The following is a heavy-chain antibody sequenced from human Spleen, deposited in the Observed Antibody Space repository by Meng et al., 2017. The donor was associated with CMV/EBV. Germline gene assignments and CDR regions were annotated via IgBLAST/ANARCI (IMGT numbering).Heavy chain of an antibody. CDR3: ARDWALGCSSTSCYFP. CDR1: GYNFTGYY. D-gene: IGHD2-2*01. Sequence: ASVKVSCKASGYNFTGYYIYWVRQAPGQGLEWMGWMHPNSGDTNHAQRFQGRVTMTRDASFSTAYMELSRLRSDDTAVYYCARDWALGCSSTSCYFPWGQGTLVTVSS. J-gene: IGHJ5*02. CDR2: MHPNSGDT. V-gene: IGHV1-2*02.